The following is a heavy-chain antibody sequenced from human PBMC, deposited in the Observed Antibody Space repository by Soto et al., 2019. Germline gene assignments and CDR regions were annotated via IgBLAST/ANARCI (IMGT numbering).Heavy chain of an antibody. Sequence: PGGSLRLSCAASGFIFRDWFMSWIRQAPGKGLEWISYISKDSGRATRYADSVKGRFTISRDNSKKTLYLQMNSLRAEDTAVYYCVRVFDTYYFDLWGQGNMVTVSS. CDR3: VRVFDTYYFDL. CDR1: GFIFRDWF. D-gene: IGHD3-9*01. CDR2: ISKDSGRAT. J-gene: IGHJ4*02. V-gene: IGHV3-11*04.